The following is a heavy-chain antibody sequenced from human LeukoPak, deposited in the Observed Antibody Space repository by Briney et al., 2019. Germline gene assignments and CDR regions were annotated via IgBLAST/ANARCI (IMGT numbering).Heavy chain of an antibody. J-gene: IGHJ6*03. V-gene: IGHV3-13*01. CDR1: GFTFSSYD. CDR2: IGTIGDT. D-gene: IGHD2-21*01. CDR3: ARATVIGSVPVPGYMDV. Sequence: GSLRLSCAASGFTFSSYDMHWVRQVAGKGLEWVSSIGTIGDTFYPGSVKGRFTISRENAKNSLYLQMNSLRAGDTAVYYCARATVIGSVPVPGYMDVWGKGTTVTVSS.